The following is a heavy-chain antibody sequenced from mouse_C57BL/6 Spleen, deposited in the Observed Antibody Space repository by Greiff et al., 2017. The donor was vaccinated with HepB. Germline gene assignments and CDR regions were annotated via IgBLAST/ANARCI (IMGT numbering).Heavy chain of an antibody. CDR1: GFTFSDYG. J-gene: IGHJ1*03. CDR2: ISSGSSTI. CDR3: ARTPYYYGRHVYFDV. Sequence: EVQRVESGGGLVKPGGSLKLSCAASGFTFSDYGMHWVRQAPEKGLEWVAYISSGSSTIYYADTVKGRFTISRDNAKNTLFLQMTSLRSEDTAMYYCARTPYYYGRHVYFDVWGTGTTVTVSS. D-gene: IGHD1-1*01. V-gene: IGHV5-17*01.